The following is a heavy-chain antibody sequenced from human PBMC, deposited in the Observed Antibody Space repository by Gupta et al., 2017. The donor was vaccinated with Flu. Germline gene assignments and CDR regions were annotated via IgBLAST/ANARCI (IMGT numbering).Heavy chain of an antibody. J-gene: IGHJ6*02. V-gene: IGHV3-15*04. CDR2: IVPRATGGTA. Sequence: LEWVGRIVPRATGGTADYATPVRGRFTISRDDSKATLYLQVSSLKTEDTATYYCAAHFFGGSIPTYYYGMDVWGQGTTVTVSS. D-gene: IGHD3-3*01. CDR3: AAHFFGGSIPTYYYGMDV.